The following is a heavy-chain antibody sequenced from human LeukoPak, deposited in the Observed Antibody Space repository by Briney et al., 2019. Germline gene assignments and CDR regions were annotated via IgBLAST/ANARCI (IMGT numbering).Heavy chain of an antibody. CDR1: GFTVSSNY. V-gene: IGHV3-66*01. Sequence: HPGGSLRLSCAASGFTVSSNYMSWVRQAPGKGLEWVSVIYSGGSTYYADSVKGRFTISRDNSKNTLYLQMNSLRAEDTAVYYCARDPPMTTVTTGGNFDYWGQGTLVTVSS. CDR3: ARDPPMTTVTTGGNFDY. D-gene: IGHD4-17*01. CDR2: IYSGGST. J-gene: IGHJ4*02.